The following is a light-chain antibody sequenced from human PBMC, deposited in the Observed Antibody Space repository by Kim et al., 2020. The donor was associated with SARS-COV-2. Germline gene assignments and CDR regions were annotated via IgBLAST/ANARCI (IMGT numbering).Light chain of an antibody. CDR1: RSNIGSNT. CDR2: SNN. V-gene: IGLV1-44*01. Sequence: GQRVTIPCSGSRSNIGSNTVNCYQQLPGTAPQLLIYSNNQRPSGVPDRFSGSKSGTSASLAISGLQSEDEADYYCAAWDDSLNGPVFGGGTQLTVL. J-gene: IGLJ3*02. CDR3: AAWDDSLNGPV.